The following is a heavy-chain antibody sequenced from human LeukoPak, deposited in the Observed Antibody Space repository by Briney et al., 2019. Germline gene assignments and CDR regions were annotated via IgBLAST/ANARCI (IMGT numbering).Heavy chain of an antibody. CDR2: INQDGSEK. Sequence: PGGSLRLSCAASGFPFSNYWMNWVRRAPGKGLEWGANINQDGSEKYYVDSVKGRFTISRDNAKNSLHLQMNSLRAEDTALYYCGLVHCGQGTLVTVSS. V-gene: IGHV3-7*01. CDR3: GLVH. J-gene: IGHJ4*02. D-gene: IGHD2-2*01. CDR1: GFPFSNYW.